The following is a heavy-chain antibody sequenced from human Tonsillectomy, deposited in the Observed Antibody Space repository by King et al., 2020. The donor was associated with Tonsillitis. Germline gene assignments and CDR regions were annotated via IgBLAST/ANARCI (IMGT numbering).Heavy chain of an antibody. CDR3: ARDYGLN. V-gene: IGHV4-39*01. J-gene: IGHJ4*02. Sequence: QLQESGPGLVKPSETLPLTCAVSGGSISSSPYYWGWIRQPPGKGLEWIGSFYYSGNTYYNPSLKSRVTISVDTSKNQFSLSLTSVTAADTAVYYCARDYGLNWGQGTLVTVSS. CDR1: GGSISSSPYY. D-gene: IGHD4-17*01. CDR2: FYYSGNT.